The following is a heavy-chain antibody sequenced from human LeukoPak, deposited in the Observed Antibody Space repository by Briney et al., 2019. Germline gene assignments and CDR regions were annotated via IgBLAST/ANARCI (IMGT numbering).Heavy chain of an antibody. CDR3: TTVDSSSWRGH. J-gene: IGHJ4*02. Sequence: GGSLTLSCAVSGFTFNNAWMTWVRQAPGKGLEWVGRLKTESDGGTTDYAAPVKDRFTISRDESKNTLYLQMSSLKTEDTAVYYCTTVDSSSWRGHWGQGTLVAVSS. CDR1: GFTFNNAW. V-gene: IGHV3-15*01. CDR2: LKTESDGGTT. D-gene: IGHD6-13*01.